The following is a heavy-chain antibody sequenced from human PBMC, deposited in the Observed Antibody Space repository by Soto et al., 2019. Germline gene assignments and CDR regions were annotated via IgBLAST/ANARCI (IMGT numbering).Heavy chain of an antibody. J-gene: IGHJ4*02. V-gene: IGHV4-59*01. D-gene: IGHD6-13*01. CDR2: IYYSGST. CDR3: ARSGIAAADWNFDY. CDR1: GGSISSYY. Sequence: SETLSLTCTVSGGSISSYYLSWIRQPPGKGLEWIGYIYYSGSTNYNPSLKSRVTISVDTSKNQFSLKLSSVTAADTAVYYCARSGIAAADWNFDYWGQGTLVTVSS.